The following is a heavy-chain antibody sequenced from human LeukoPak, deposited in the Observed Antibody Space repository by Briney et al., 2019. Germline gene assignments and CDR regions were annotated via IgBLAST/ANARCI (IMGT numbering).Heavy chain of an antibody. V-gene: IGHV1-69*13. CDR3: ASRPYSGWKTKNYFDY. CDR2: IIPIFGTA. CDR1: GGTFSSYA. J-gene: IGHJ4*02. D-gene: IGHD6-19*01. Sequence: ASVKVSCEASGGTFSSYAISWVRQAPGQGLEWMGGIIPIFGTANYAQKFQGRVTITADESTSTAYMELSSLRSEDTAVYYCASRPYSGWKTKNYFDYWGQGTLVTVSS.